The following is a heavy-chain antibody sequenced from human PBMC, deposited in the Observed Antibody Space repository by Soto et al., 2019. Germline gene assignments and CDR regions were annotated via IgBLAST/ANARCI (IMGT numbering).Heavy chain of an antibody. CDR3: AKVKSMVVRGVSLPNYALDV. Sequence: PGGSLRLSCTASGFTFSTFGMHWVRQAPGKGLEWVALISYDGSDKYYADSVKGRFAISRGNSKNTLYLQINSLRPEDSAVYYCAKVKSMVVRGVSLPNYALDVWGHGTTVTVSS. V-gene: IGHV3-30*18. D-gene: IGHD3-10*01. CDR2: ISYDGSDK. J-gene: IGHJ6*02. CDR1: GFTFSTFG.